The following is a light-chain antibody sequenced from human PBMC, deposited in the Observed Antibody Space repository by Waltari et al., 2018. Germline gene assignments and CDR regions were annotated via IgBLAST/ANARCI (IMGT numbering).Light chain of an antibody. V-gene: IGKV3-11*01. CDR1: HSVTNY. J-gene: IGKJ4*01. Sequence: DIVLTQSPAILSLSPGERASLSCRASHSVTNYLAWYQQKPGQAPRLLIYDTSNRATGIPARFSGRGFGTDFTLTISSLEPEDFAVYYCQQRRDWPLTFGGGTKVEIK. CDR2: DTS. CDR3: QQRRDWPLT.